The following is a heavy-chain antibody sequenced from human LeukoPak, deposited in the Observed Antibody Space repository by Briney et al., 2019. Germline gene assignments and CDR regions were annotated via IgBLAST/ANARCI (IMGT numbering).Heavy chain of an antibody. CDR1: GITFSHYS. J-gene: IGHJ3*01. V-gene: IGHV3-48*01. Sequence: GGSLRLSCVASGITFSHYSMNWVRQAPGKGLEWVSYISSFSGTINYADSVKGRFTTSRDNAKNSLYLQMNSLRAEDTAVYYCARGRQNSGSYSDAFDAWGQGTMVTVSS. CDR3: ARGRQNSGSYSDAFDA. CDR2: ISSFSGTI. D-gene: IGHD1-26*01.